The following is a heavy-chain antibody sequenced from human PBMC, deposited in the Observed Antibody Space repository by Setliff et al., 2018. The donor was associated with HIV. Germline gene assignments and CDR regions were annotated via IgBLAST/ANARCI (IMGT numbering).Heavy chain of an antibody. CDR2: IYYSGST. V-gene: IGHV4-30-4*08. D-gene: IGHD3-3*01. CDR3: ARWEWGWPVDY. Sequence: SETLSLTCTVSGGSISSTAYYWSWIRQPPGKGLEWIGFIYYSGSTYYNPSLKSRVTISLDTSKNQFSLNLSPVTAADTAVYYCARWEWGWPVDYWGQGTLVTVSS. J-gene: IGHJ4*02. CDR1: GGSISSTAYY.